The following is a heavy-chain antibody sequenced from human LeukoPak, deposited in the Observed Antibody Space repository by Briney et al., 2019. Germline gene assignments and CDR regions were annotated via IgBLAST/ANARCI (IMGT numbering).Heavy chain of an antibody. V-gene: IGHV3-11*01. CDR3: ARATYDSSAVDAFDI. J-gene: IGHJ3*02. Sequence: GGSLRLSCAASGFTFRDYFMSWIRQAPGKGLEWVAYTNTAGNTIYYADSIKGRFTISRDNAKNSLYLQMNTLRAEDTAVYYCARATYDSSAVDAFDIWGQGTMVTVSP. CDR2: TNTAGNTI. D-gene: IGHD3-22*01. CDR1: GFTFRDYF.